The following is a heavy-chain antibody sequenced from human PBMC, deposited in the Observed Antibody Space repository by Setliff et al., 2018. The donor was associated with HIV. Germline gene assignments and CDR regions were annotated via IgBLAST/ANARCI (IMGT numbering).Heavy chain of an antibody. Sequence: PSETLSLTCTVSGFSVKSAFYWGWIRQTPGEGLEWIGSIYHSGTTYYNPSLASRATLSLDTSKNQFSLRLSSVSAADTAVYFCARWGDGYNSYDYWGQGTLVTVSS. CDR1: GFSVKSAFY. D-gene: IGHD5-12*01. CDR2: IYHSGTT. V-gene: IGHV4-38-2*02. CDR3: ARWGDGYNSYDY. J-gene: IGHJ4*02.